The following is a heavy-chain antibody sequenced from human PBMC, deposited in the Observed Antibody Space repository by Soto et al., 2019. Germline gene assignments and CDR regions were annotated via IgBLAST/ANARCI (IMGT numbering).Heavy chain of an antibody. D-gene: IGHD3-9*01. Sequence: SVKVSCKASGGTFSSYAISWVRQAPGQGLEWMGGIIPIFGTANYAQKFQGRVTITADKSTSTAYMELSSLRSEDTAVYYCARLNVLRYFVPPVSYGMDVWGQGTTVTVSS. V-gene: IGHV1-69*06. CDR2: IIPIFGTA. J-gene: IGHJ6*02. CDR3: ARLNVLRYFVPPVSYGMDV. CDR1: GGTFSSYA.